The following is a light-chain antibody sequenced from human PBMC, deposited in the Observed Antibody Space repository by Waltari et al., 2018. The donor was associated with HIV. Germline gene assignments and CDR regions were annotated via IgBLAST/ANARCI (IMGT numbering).Light chain of an antibody. J-gene: IGKJ2*01. CDR3: QQSYSTPPYT. CDR1: QNIGNY. V-gene: IGKV1-39*01. CDR2: AAT. Sequence: DFQMLHSPSAQSASAGDRRTLTCRAGQNIGNYVNWYRQDIGEDPKPLVFAATTLHRGVPSRFSASGSGTSFTLTIASLEPEDFALYFCQQSYSTPPYTFGQGTK.